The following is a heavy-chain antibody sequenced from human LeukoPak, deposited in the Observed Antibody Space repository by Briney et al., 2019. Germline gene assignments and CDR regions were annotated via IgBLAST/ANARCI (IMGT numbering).Heavy chain of an antibody. V-gene: IGHV4-39*07. J-gene: IGHJ6*02. CDR2: IYYSGSI. D-gene: IGHD7-27*01. CDR3: ARDPFWDYYYYGMDV. Sequence: SETLSLTCTVSGGSISSSSYYWGWIRQPPGKGLEWIGSIYYSGSIYYNPSLKSRVTISVDTSKNQFSLKLSSVTAADTAVYYCARDPFWDYYYYGMDVWGQGTTVTVSS. CDR1: GGSISSSSYY.